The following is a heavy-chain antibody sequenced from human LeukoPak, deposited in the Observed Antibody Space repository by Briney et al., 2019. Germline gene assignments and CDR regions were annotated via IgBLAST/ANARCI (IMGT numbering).Heavy chain of an antibody. Sequence: PGGSLRLSCAASGFTFSSYGMHWVRQAPGKGLEWVAFIRYDGSNKYYADSVKGRFTISGDNSKNTLYLQMNSLRAEDTAVYYCAKSPSPPGIAVAGTAPIDYWGQGTLVTVSS. V-gene: IGHV3-30*02. CDR1: GFTFSSYG. D-gene: IGHD6-19*01. CDR3: AKSPSPPGIAVAGTAPIDY. CDR2: IRYDGSNK. J-gene: IGHJ4*02.